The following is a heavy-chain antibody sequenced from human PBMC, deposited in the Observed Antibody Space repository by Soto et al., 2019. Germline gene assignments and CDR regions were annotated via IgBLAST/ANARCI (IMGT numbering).Heavy chain of an antibody. D-gene: IGHD2-2*01. CDR2: IKSDGTSQ. J-gene: IGHJ5*02. V-gene: IGHV3-30*18. Sequence: QVKLVESGGGVVQPGRSLRLSCEASGFTFRSYGMHWVRQAPGKGLEWVAVIKSDGTSQYYSDSVEGRFFLSRDNRKNTLFLQKNNLRPDDKAVYYCAKPPTSLEGPPFDPWGHGTLVTVSS. CDR3: AKPPTSLEGPPFDP. CDR1: GFTFRSYG.